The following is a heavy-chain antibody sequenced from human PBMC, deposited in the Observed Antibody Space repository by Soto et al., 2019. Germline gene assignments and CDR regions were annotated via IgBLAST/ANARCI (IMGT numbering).Heavy chain of an antibody. Sequence: EVQLVESGGGLIQPGGSLRLSCAASGFTVSSNYMTWVRQAPGKGLEWVAAIYSGGSKYYADSVKGRLTIASDNSKNTLYLQMNSLRAEDTAVYYCGGARSTGAGRFDHWGLGTLVTVSS. CDR1: GFTVSSNY. V-gene: IGHV3-53*01. CDR2: IYSGGSK. CDR3: GGARSTGAGRFDH. J-gene: IGHJ4*02. D-gene: IGHD6-13*01.